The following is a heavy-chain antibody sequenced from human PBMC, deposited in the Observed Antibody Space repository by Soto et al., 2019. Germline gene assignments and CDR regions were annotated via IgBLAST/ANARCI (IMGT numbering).Heavy chain of an antibody. J-gene: IGHJ5*02. CDR1: GGSISSYY. D-gene: IGHD6-13*01. V-gene: IGHV4-59*08. CDR2: IYYSGST. CDR3: ARPKTIGAAAGKGWFDP. Sequence: PSETLSLTCTVSGGSISSYYWSWIRQPPGKGLEWIGYIYYSGSTNYNPSLKSRVTISVDTSEDQFSLKLTSVTAADTAMYYCARPKTIGAAAGKGWFDPWGQGTLVTVS.